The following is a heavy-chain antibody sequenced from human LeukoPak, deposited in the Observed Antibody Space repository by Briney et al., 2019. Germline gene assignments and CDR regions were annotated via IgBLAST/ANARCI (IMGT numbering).Heavy chain of an antibody. D-gene: IGHD3-22*01. V-gene: IGHV1-3*01. CDR2: ISPDFGNT. CDR3: ARGYYFDSSGYYHFDY. CDR1: GYTFTSFA. J-gene: IGHJ4*02. Sequence: ASVKVSCKASGYTFTSFALHWVRQAPGQRLEWMGWISPDFGNTKYSQRFQGRVSITRDTSASTAYMELSSLRSEDTAVYYCARGYYFDSSGYYHFDYWGQGTQVTVSP.